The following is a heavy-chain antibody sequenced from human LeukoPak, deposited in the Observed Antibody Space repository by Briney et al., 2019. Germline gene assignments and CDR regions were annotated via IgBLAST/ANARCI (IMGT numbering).Heavy chain of an antibody. CDR2: ISGSGGTT. V-gene: IGHV3-23*01. D-gene: IGHD6-6*01. Sequence: GGTLRLSCAASGFTFSSSGMSWVRQAPGKGLEWVSTISGSGGTTSSADSVKGRFTISRDNSKNTLYLQMNSLRAEDTAVYRCAKLGSSSGHYFDYWGQGTLVTVSS. CDR3: AKLGSSSGHYFDY. CDR1: GFTFSSSG. J-gene: IGHJ4*02.